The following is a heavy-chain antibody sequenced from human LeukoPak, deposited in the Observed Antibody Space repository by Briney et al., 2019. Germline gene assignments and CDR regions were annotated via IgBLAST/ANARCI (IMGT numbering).Heavy chain of an antibody. CDR3: ARDAWFDP. V-gene: IGHV3-30*02. CDR2: VRYDGNNK. CDR1: GFTFSTYG. J-gene: IGHJ5*02. Sequence: GSLRLSCAASGFTFSTYGMHWVRQAPGKGLEWVAFVRYDGNNKYYADSVKGRFTISRDNSKNTLYLQMNSLRAEDTAIYYCARDAWFDPWGQGTVVTVSS.